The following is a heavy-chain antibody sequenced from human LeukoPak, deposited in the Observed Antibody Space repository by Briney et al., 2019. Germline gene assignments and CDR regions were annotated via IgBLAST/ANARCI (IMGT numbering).Heavy chain of an antibody. D-gene: IGHD3-9*01. Sequence: PSETLSLTCTVSGGSISSGSYYWSWIRQPAGKGLEWIGRIYTSGSTNYNPSLKSRVTISVDTSKNQFSLKLSSVTAADTAVYYCARTLFDSLGWFHPWSQRIQVIVSS. CDR3: ARTLFDSLGWFHP. CDR2: IYTSGST. J-gene: IGHJ5*02. V-gene: IGHV4-61*02. CDR1: GGSISSGSYY.